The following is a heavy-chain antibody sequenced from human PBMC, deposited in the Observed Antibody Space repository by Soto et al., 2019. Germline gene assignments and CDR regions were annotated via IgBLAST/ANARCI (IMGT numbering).Heavy chain of an antibody. J-gene: IGHJ6*02. Sequence: QVQLQESGPGLVKPSQTLSLTCTVSGGSISSGDYYWSWIRQPPGKGLGWIGYIYYSGSTYYNPSLKSRVTISVDTSKNQFSLKLSSVTAADTAVYYCAREPGNSYYYYGMDVWGQGTTVTVSS. CDR3: AREPGNSYYYYGMDV. CDR1: GGSISSGDYY. CDR2: IYYSGST. V-gene: IGHV4-30-4*01.